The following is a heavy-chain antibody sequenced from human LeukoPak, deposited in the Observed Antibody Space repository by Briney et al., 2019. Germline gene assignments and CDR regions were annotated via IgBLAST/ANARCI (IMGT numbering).Heavy chain of an antibody. CDR3: AREVVISPDYYYYGMDV. D-gene: IGHD3-9*01. V-gene: IGHV3-7*03. CDR2: IKQDGSEK. Sequence: GGSLRLSCAASGFTFSSYWMSWGRQAPGKGLEWVANIKQDGSEKYYVDSVKGRFTISRDNAKNSLYLQMNSLRAEDTAVYYCAREVVISPDYYYYGMDVWGQGTTVTVSS. J-gene: IGHJ6*02. CDR1: GFTFSSYW.